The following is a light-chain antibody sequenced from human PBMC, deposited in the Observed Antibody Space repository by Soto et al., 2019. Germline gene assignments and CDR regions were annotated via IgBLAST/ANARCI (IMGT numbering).Light chain of an antibody. CDR2: EVS. CDR3: SAYAASPYLYV. J-gene: IGLJ1*01. CDR1: SFDVGGYNY. Sequence: QSALTQPPSASGSPGQSVTISCTGTSFDVGGYNYVSWYQQHPGQAPQVLMYEVSKRPSGVPDRFSGSKSGNTASLTVSGLQAEDEADYYCSAYAASPYLYVFGPGTKVTVL. V-gene: IGLV2-8*01.